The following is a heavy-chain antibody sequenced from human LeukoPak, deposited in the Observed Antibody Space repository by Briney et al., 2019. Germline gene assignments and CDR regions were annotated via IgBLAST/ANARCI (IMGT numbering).Heavy chain of an antibody. D-gene: IGHD5-24*01. J-gene: IGHJ4*02. CDR3: AKEEEMAPIRVLDY. CDR2: ISSNGGGT. Sequence: GGSLRLSCAASGFTFSGYGMSWVRQAPGKGLEWVSAISSNGGGTYYTDSVKGRFSISRDNSRNTVYLQMYSLRAEDTAVYYCAKEEEMAPIRVLDYWAQGTPVTVSS. CDR1: GFTFSGYG. V-gene: IGHV3-23*01.